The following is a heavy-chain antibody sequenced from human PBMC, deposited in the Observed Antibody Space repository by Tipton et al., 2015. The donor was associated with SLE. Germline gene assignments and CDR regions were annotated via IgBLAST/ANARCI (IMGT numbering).Heavy chain of an antibody. J-gene: IGHJ4*02. D-gene: IGHD3-3*01. Sequence: SLRLSCAASGFTVSSNYMSWVRQAPGKGLEWVSVIYSGGGTYYADSVKGRFTISRDNSQNTLYLQMNSLRAEDTAVYYCARGTRFAGFFDYWGQGTLVTVSS. CDR3: ARGTRFAGFFDY. V-gene: IGHV3-66*01. CDR1: GFTVSSNY. CDR2: IYSGGGT.